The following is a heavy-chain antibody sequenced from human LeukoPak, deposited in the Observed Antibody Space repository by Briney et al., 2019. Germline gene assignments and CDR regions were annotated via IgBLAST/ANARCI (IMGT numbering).Heavy chain of an antibody. CDR1: GFIFSSYA. CDR3: AKARGAAAANDFDY. Sequence: PGGSLRLSCAASGFIFSSYAMSWVRQAPGKGLEWVSAISGSGGSTYYADSVKGRFTISRDNSKNTLYLQMNSLRAEDTAIYYCAKARGAAAANDFDYWGQGTLVTVSS. D-gene: IGHD6-13*01. J-gene: IGHJ4*02. V-gene: IGHV3-23*01. CDR2: ISGSGGST.